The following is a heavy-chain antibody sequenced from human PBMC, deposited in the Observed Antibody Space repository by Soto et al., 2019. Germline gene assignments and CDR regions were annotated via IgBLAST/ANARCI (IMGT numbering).Heavy chain of an antibody. D-gene: IGHD2-15*01. CDR1: GYSFTSYW. CDR3: ARGGYCSGGSCYSPNYYYYYGMDV. J-gene: IGHJ6*02. CDR2: IYPGDSDT. Sequence: PGESLKISCKGSGYSFTSYWIGWVRQMPGKGLEWMGIIYPGDSDTRYSPSFQGQVTISADKSISTAYLQWSSLKASDTAVYYCARGGYCSGGSCYSPNYYYYYGMDVWGQGTTVTVSS. V-gene: IGHV5-51*01.